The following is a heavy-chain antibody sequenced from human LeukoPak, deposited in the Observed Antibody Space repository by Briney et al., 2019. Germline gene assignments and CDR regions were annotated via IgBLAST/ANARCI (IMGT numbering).Heavy chain of an antibody. CDR2: ISSSGSTI. CDR1: GFTFSSYE. J-gene: IGHJ4*02. Sequence: GGSLRLSCAASGFTFSSYEMNWVPQAPGKGLEWGTYISSSGSTIYYADSVKGRFTISRDNAKNSLYLQMNSRRAEDTAVYYCARAHNWKYGTFDYWGQGTLVTVSS. CDR3: ARAHNWKYGTFDY. D-gene: IGHD1-7*01. V-gene: IGHV3-48*03.